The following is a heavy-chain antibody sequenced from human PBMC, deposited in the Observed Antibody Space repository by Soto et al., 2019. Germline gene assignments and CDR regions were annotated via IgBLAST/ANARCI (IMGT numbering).Heavy chain of an antibody. CDR1: GFSFEIYW. D-gene: IGHD3-10*01. J-gene: IGHJ4*02. V-gene: IGHV3-7*01. Sequence: EVHLVESGGGLVQPGGSLRLSCAASGFSFEIYWMGWVRQAPGKGLEWVANINPDGSGEYYLDSVKGRFTISRDNAKNSEYLQMNSLVGDDTAVYYCARENWFFDYWGQVTPVTVSS. CDR2: INPDGSGE. CDR3: ARENWFFDY.